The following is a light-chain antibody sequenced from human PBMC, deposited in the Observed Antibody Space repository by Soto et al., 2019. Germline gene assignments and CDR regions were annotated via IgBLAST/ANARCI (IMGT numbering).Light chain of an antibody. CDR1: QSISNW. CDR2: DAS. CDR3: QQYTSFHT. Sequence: DIQMTQSPSTLSASVGDRVTITCRASQSISNWLAWYQQKPGKAPKLLIYDASSLESGVPSRFSGSGSGIEFTLTISSLQPDDFATYYCQQYTSFHTFGQGTRLEIK. V-gene: IGKV1-5*01. J-gene: IGKJ2*01.